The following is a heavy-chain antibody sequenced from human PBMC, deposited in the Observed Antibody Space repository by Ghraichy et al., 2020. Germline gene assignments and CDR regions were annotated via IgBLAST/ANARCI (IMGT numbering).Heavy chain of an antibody. J-gene: IGHJ4*02. CDR2: INPSGGST. CDR1: GYTFTSYY. V-gene: IGHV1-46*01. Sequence: ASVKVSCKASGYTFTSYYMHWVRQAPGQGLEWMGIINPSGGSTSYAQKFQGRVTMTRDTSTSTVYMELSSLRSEDTAVYYCARVWGGYDYEGEGYFDYWGQGTLVTVSS. D-gene: IGHD5-12*01. CDR3: ARVWGGYDYEGEGYFDY.